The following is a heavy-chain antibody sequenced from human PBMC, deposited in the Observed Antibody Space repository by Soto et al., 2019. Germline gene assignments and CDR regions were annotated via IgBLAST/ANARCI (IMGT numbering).Heavy chain of an antibody. V-gene: IGHV4-31*03. Sequence: QVQLQESGPGLVKPSQTLSLTCTVSGGSISSGGYYWSWIRQHPGKGLGWIGYIYYSGSTYYNPYLMSRVTISVDTSKNQCSLKLSSVTAADTAVYYCARVVVVAATHAFDIWGQGTMVTVSS. CDR2: IYYSGST. D-gene: IGHD2-15*01. CDR3: ARVVVVAATHAFDI. CDR1: GGSISSGGYY. J-gene: IGHJ3*02.